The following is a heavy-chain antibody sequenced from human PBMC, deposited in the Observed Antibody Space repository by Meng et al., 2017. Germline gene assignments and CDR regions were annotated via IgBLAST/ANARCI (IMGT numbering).Heavy chain of an antibody. J-gene: IGHJ6*02. D-gene: IGHD5-12*01. CDR1: GYSFTSYW. V-gene: IGHV5-51*01. Sequence: GEPLKISCKGSGYSFTSYWIGWVRQMPGKGLEWMGIIYPGDSDTRYSPSFQGQVTISADKSISTAYLQWSSLKASDTATYYCARQWGYPIYGMDVWGQGATVTVSS. CDR3: ARQWGYPIYGMDV. CDR2: IYPGDSDT.